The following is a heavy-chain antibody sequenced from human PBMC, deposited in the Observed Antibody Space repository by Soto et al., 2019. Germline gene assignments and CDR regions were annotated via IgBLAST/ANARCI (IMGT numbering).Heavy chain of an antibody. J-gene: IGHJ6*02. Sequence: QVQLVESGGGVVQPGRSLRLSCAASGFTFSSYAMHWVRQAPGKGLEWVAVLSHDGNNKYHADSVKGRFTISRDNSKNTLYLQMNSLRAEDTAVYYCARNIAEMALIPHQDGMDVWGQGTTVTVSS. CDR3: ARNIAEMALIPHQDGMDV. D-gene: IGHD2-2*01. CDR2: LSHDGNNK. V-gene: IGHV3-30*04. CDR1: GFTFSSYA.